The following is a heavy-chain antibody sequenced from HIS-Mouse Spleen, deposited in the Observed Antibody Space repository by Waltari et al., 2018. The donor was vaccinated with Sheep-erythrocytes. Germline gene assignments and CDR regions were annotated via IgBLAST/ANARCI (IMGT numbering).Heavy chain of an antibody. CDR1: GYTFTGYY. J-gene: IGHJ4*02. Sequence: QVQLVQSGAEVKKPGASVTVSCKASGYTFTGYYMHWVRQAPGQGLEWMGWINPNSGGTNYAQKFQGRVTMTRDTSISTAYMELSRLRSDDTAVYYCARTEDYYDSSGWRLDYWGQGTLVTVSS. V-gene: IGHV1-2*02. CDR3: ARTEDYYDSSGWRLDY. D-gene: IGHD3-22*01. CDR2: INPNSGGT.